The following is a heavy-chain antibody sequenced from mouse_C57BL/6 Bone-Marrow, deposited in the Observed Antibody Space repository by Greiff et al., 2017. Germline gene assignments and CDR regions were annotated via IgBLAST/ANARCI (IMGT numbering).Heavy chain of an antibody. CDR2: INPYNGGT. Sequence: EVQLQQSGPVLVKPGASVKMSCKASGYTFTDYYMNWVKQSHGKSLEWIGVINPYNGGTSYNQKFKGKATLTVDKSSSTAYMELNSLTSEDSAVYYCARWGFRQGYWGQGTTLTVSS. CDR3: ARWGFRQGY. J-gene: IGHJ2*01. V-gene: IGHV1-19*01. D-gene: IGHD3-2*01. CDR1: GYTFTDYY.